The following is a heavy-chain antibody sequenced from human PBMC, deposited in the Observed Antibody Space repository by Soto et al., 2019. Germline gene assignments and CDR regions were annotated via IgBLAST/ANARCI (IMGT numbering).Heavy chain of an antibody. CDR2: IYPSDSYI. V-gene: IGHV5-10-1*01. CDR1: GYDFNNYW. D-gene: IGHD3-16*01. CDR3: ARRRGGKSYGMDF. Sequence: VESLKISWTGYGYDFNNYWINWVRQLPGKGLEWMGRIYPSDSYISYSATFEGHVTISVDNYITTAYLHWSDLKASDSGKYFCARRRGGKSYGMDFWGQGTTVTVSS. J-gene: IGHJ6*02.